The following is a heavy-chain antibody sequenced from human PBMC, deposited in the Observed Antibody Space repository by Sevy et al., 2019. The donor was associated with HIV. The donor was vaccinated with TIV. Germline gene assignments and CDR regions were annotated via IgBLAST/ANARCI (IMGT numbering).Heavy chain of an antibody. CDR2: IRSKANSYAT. D-gene: IGHD2-2*01. J-gene: IGHJ6*02. CDR1: GFTFSGSA. V-gene: IGHV3-73*01. CDR3: TRHQASCSSTSCYVANYYYGMDV. Sequence: GGSLRLSCAASGFTFSGSAMHWVRQASGKGLEWVGRIRSKANSYATAYAASVKGRFTISRDDSKNTAYLQMNSLKTEDTAVYYCTRHQASCSSTSCYVANYYYGMDVWGQGTTVTVSS.